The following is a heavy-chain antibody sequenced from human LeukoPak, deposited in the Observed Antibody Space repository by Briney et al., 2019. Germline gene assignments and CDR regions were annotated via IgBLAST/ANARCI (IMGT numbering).Heavy chain of an antibody. Sequence: SGGSLRLSCAASGFTFSSYGMHWVRQAPGKGLEWVAVIWYDGSNKYYADSVKGRFTFSRDNSKNTLYLQMNSLRAEDTAVYYCARAYYDSSGYYYLGGYFDYWGQGTLVTVSS. CDR3: ARAYYDSSGYYYLGGYFDY. CDR1: GFTFSSYG. J-gene: IGHJ4*02. CDR2: IWYDGSNK. D-gene: IGHD3-22*01. V-gene: IGHV3-33*01.